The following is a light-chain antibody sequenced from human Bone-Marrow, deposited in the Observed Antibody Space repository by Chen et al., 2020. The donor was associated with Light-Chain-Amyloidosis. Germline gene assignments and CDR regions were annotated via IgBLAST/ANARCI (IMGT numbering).Light chain of an antibody. CDR3: GTWDSSLSAPYV. Sequence: QSVLTQPPSVSAAPGQKVTISCPGSSFNIAKNYVSWYQQLQGTAPKLLIYDNNKRRSEIPDRLSGSKAGTSATLGIAGLQTGDEADYYCGTWDSSLSAPYVFGTGTKVTVL. CDR1: SFNIAKNY. V-gene: IGLV1-51*01. J-gene: IGLJ1*01. CDR2: DNN.